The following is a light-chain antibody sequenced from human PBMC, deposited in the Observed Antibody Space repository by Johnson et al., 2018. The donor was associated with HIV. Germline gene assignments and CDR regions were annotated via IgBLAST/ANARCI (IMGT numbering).Light chain of an antibody. V-gene: IGLV1-51*02. CDR2: ENN. CDR1: NSNIGNNY. CDR3: RIFDTSLSAGGV. Sequence: QSVLTQPPSVSAAPGQKVTISCSGSNSNIGNNYVSWYQQLPGAAPKLLIYENNQRPSGIPDRFSGSKSGTSDTLGIAGLQTGDEADYYCRIFDTSLSAGGVFGTRTKVTVL. J-gene: IGLJ1*01.